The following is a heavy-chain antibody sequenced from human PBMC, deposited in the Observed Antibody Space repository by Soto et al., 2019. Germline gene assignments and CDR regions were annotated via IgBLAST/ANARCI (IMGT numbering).Heavy chain of an antibody. CDR2: IHPGNGNT. D-gene: IGHD3-16*02. Sequence: QVHLVQSGAEVRKPGASVKVSCKASGYRFSNDAIHWVRQAPGQSLEWMGWIHPGNGNTRYSPKFQGRLTITRDTSARTAYMELSSLRSEDTAIYYCARDRYTATSVWLDPWGQGTLVTVSS. CDR1: GYRFSNDA. V-gene: IGHV1-3*01. J-gene: IGHJ5*02. CDR3: ARDRYTATSVWLDP.